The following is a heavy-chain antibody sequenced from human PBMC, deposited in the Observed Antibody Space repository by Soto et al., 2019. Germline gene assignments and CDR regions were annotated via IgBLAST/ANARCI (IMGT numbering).Heavy chain of an antibody. Sequence: GVLRLSCEGSGFTFSDYYIGWIRQAPGKGLEWISYSSNSGTFSRYADSVKGRFSISRDNTKNLLYLQMNSLRAEDTAVYYCARSGDNYNRLDYWGQGTPVTVSS. CDR3: ARSGDNYNRLDY. CDR1: GFTFSDYY. D-gene: IGHD1-1*01. V-gene: IGHV3-11*06. J-gene: IGHJ4*02. CDR2: SSNSGTFS.